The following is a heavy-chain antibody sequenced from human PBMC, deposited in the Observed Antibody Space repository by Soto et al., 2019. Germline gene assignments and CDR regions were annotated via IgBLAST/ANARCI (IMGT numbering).Heavy chain of an antibody. D-gene: IGHD2-15*01. CDR3: ARDKVVVAATDYYYGMDV. CDR1: GFTFSSYA. Sequence: GVSLRLSCAASGFTFSSYAMHWVRQAPGKGLEWVAVISYDGSNKYYADSVKGRFTISRDNSKNTLYLQMNSLRAEDTAVYYCARDKVVVAATDYYYGMDVWGQGTTVTVSS. J-gene: IGHJ6*02. CDR2: ISYDGSNK. V-gene: IGHV3-30-3*01.